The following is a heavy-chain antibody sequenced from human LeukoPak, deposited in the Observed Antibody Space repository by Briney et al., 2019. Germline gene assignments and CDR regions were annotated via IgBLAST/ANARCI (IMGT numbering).Heavy chain of an antibody. CDR2: ISNSGDST. V-gene: IGHV3-23*01. Sequence: GGSLRLSCAASGFTFTTYAMSWVRQAPGRGLKWVSVISNSGDSTYYADSVKGRFTISRDNSKSTLFLQMSSLRAEDTAIYYCARDGARGAAAGTRGDYWGQGALVTVSS. CDR3: ARDGARGAAAGTRGDY. J-gene: IGHJ4*02. D-gene: IGHD6-13*01. CDR1: GFTFTTYA.